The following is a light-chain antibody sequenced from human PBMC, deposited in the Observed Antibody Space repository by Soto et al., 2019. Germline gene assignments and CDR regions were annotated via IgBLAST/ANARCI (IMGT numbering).Light chain of an antibody. CDR1: QSVTNY. J-gene: IGKJ5*01. CDR2: GAF. V-gene: IGKV3-11*01. Sequence: EIVMTQSPATLSVSPGGRATLSCRASQSVTNYLAWYQQKPGQAPRLVIYGAFNRATGIPARFSGSGSGTDFTLTISSLEPEDFAVYYCQQRNIWPPVTFGQGTRLEIK. CDR3: QQRNIWPPVT.